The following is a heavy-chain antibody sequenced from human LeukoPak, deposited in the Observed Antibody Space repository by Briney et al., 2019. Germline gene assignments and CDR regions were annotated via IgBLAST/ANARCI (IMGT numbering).Heavy chain of an antibody. CDR2: IKQDGSLT. D-gene: IGHD6-13*01. Sequence: GGSLRLSCATAGFILSDFWMTWVRQDPGKGLEWVANIKQDGSLTFYMGSAKGQFTISRDNAKSSLYLQMNSLRVGDTAIYYCVRDSYTREWHEIQSDYWGQGTLVTVSS. V-gene: IGHV3-7*03. CDR1: GFILSDFW. CDR3: VRDSYTREWHEIQSDY. J-gene: IGHJ4*02.